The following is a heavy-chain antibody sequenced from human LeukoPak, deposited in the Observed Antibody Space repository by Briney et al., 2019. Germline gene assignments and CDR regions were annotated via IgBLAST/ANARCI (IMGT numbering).Heavy chain of an antibody. CDR2: IIPIFGTA. CDR1: GCTFSSYA. Sequence: GASMKVSCKASGCTFSSYAISWVRQAPGQGLEWMGGIIPIFGTANYAQKFQGRVTITADESTSTAYMELSSLRSEDTAVYYCARGTTVTNWFDPWGQGTLVTVSS. J-gene: IGHJ5*02. CDR3: ARGTTVTNWFDP. V-gene: IGHV1-69*13. D-gene: IGHD4-11*01.